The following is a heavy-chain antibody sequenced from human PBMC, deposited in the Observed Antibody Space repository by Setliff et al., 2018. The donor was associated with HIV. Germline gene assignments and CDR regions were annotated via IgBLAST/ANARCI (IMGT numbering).Heavy chain of an antibody. V-gene: IGHV4-39*07. Sequence: SETLSLTCSVSGGSISSNKYYWSWIRQPPGKGLEWTGSIYYSGSTNYNPSLKSRVTISVDTSKNQFSLKLNSVTAADAAVYYCAREDSSYRYFDYGGQGMLVTVSS. CDR2: IYYSGST. D-gene: IGHD6-6*01. J-gene: IGHJ4*02. CDR3: AREDSSYRYFDY. CDR1: GGSISSNKYY.